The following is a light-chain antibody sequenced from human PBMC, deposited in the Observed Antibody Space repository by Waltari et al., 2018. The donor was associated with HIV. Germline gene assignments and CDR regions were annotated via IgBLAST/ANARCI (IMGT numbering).Light chain of an antibody. CDR3: QQYYSVPYT. V-gene: IGKV4-1*01. Sequence: DIVMTQSVASLSVSLGERATLTCKSRRSVFSKSDYRDYLAWYQQKEGQPPKLLIYWASSRESGVPERFTGTGSGTHFSLTIRSLQAEDVAVYFCQQYYSVPYTFGQGTKLEI. J-gene: IGKJ2*01. CDR1: RSVFSKSDYRDY. CDR2: WAS.